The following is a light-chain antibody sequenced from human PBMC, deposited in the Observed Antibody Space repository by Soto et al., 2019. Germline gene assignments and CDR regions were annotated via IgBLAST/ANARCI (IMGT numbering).Light chain of an antibody. J-gene: IGKJ4*01. CDR1: QSVLYRSNNKNY. CDR2: WAS. CDR3: QQYSHTPLS. Sequence: DIVLTQSPDSLAVSLGERATLNCKSSQSVLYRSNNKNYLAWYQQKPGQPPKLLIYWASTREYGVPDRFSGSGSGTDFTLTISSLQAEDVAVYYCQQYSHTPLSFGGGTKVEIK. V-gene: IGKV4-1*01.